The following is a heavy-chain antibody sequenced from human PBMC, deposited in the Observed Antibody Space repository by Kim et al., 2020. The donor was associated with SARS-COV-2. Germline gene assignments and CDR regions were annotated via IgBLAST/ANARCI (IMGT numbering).Heavy chain of an antibody. V-gene: IGHV1-2*02. CDR3: ARDSAIVRYFDWLLESGAYYYGMVV. D-gene: IGHD3-9*01. J-gene: IGHJ6*02. Sequence: ASVKVSCKASGYTFTGYYMHWVRQAPGQGLEWMGWINPNSGGTNYAQKFQGRVTMTRDTSISTAYMELSRLRSDDTAVYYCARDSAIVRYFDWLLESGAYYYGMVVWGQGTTVTVSS. CDR2: INPNSGGT. CDR1: GYTFTGYY.